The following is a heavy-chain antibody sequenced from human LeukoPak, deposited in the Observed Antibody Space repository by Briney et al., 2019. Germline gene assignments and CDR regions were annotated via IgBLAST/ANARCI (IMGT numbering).Heavy chain of an antibody. D-gene: IGHD6-13*01. CDR2: ISDIGST. CDR3: AREVVAAAGTVDY. CDR1: GVSISTYY. J-gene: IGHJ4*02. V-gene: IGHV4-59*01. Sequence: SETLSLTCTVSGVSISTYYWSWIRQPPGKGLEWIGYISDIGSTDYNPSLKSRVTISVDTSKNQFSLKLTSVTAADTAVYYYAREVVAAAGTVDYWGQGTLVTVSS.